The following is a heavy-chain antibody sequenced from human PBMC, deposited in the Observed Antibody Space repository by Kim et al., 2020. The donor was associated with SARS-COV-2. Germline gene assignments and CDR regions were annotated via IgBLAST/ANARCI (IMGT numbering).Heavy chain of an antibody. D-gene: IGHD4-17*01. J-gene: IGHJ2*01. CDR2: ISYDGSNK. Sequence: GGSLRLSCAASGFTFSSYAMHWVRQAPGKGLEWVAVISYDGSNKYYADSVKGRFTISRDNSKNTLYLQMNSLRAEDTAVYYCASQTVTNYWYFDLWGRGTLVTVSS. CDR1: GFTFSSYA. V-gene: IGHV3-30*04. CDR3: ASQTVTNYWYFDL.